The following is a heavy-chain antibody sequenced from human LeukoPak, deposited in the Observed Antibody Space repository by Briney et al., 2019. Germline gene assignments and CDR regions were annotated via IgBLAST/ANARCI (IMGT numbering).Heavy chain of an antibody. CDR3: AKKKVDVVGNQYYYYYGLDV. Sequence: PSETLSLTCAFYGGSFSGYSLTWIRQPPGKGLEWIGEINHSGINHFNPSLKSRVTISADTSKKQVFLNLSAVTAVDTAVYYCAKKKVDVVGNQYYYYYGLDVWGQGTTVTVSS. CDR2: INHSGIN. J-gene: IGHJ6*02. CDR1: GGSFSGYS. V-gene: IGHV4-34*01. D-gene: IGHD2-21*01.